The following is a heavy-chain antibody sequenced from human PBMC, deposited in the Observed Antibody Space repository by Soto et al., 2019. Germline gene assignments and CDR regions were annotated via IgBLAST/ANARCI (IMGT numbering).Heavy chain of an antibody. CDR2: IRNKANSYTT. CDR3: ARDKTGSYDY. CDR1: GFTFSDHY. Sequence: EVQLVESGGGLVQPGGSLRLSCAASGFTFSDHYMDWVRQAPGKGLEWVGRIRNKANSYTTEYAASVKGRFTISGDDSKNSLYLQMNSLKTEDTAGYYCARDKTGSYDYWGQGTLVTVSS. V-gene: IGHV3-72*01. J-gene: IGHJ4*02. D-gene: IGHD1-26*01.